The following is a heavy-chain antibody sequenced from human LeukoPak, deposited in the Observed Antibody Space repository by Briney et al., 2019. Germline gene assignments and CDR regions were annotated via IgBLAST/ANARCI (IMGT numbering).Heavy chain of an antibody. J-gene: IGHJ5*02. Sequence: SVKVSCKAPGGTFGSYGISWVRQAPGQGLEWMGRIIPILGMANSAQKFQGRVTITADKSTSTAYMEVSSLRSDDTAVYYCARDYGSGSYPNWFDPWGQGTLVTVSS. CDR2: IIPILGMA. CDR3: ARDYGSGSYPNWFDP. V-gene: IGHV1-69*04. D-gene: IGHD3-10*01. CDR1: GGTFGSYG.